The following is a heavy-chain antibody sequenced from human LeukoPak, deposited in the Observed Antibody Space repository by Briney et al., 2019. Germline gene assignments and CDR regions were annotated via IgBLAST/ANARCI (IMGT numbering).Heavy chain of an antibody. CDR1: GGSMSSYY. V-gene: IGHV4-59*01. D-gene: IGHD2-2*01. CDR2: SYYNGST. J-gene: IGHJ6*03. CDR3: ARGGVPAAIGYNYYYYYYMDV. Sequence: SETLCLTCTVSGGSMSSYYWSWIRQPPGKGLVWIGYSYYNGSTNYNPSLKSRVTISVDTSKNQFSLKLSSVTAADTAVYYCARGGVPAAIGYNYYYYYYMDVWGKGTTVTVSS.